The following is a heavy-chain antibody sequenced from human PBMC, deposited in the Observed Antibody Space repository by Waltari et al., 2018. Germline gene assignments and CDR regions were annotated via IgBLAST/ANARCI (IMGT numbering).Heavy chain of an antibody. J-gene: IGHJ4*02. Sequence: QLQLQESGPGLVKPSETLSLTCTVSGGSISSSSYYWGWIRQPPGKGLEWIGSIYYSGSTYYNPSLKSRVTISVDTSKNQFSLKLSSVTAADTAVYYCARMPAADSLYYFDYWGQGTLVTVSS. CDR1: GGSISSSSYY. D-gene: IGHD6-13*01. CDR2: IYYSGST. CDR3: ARMPAADSLYYFDY. V-gene: IGHV4-39*07.